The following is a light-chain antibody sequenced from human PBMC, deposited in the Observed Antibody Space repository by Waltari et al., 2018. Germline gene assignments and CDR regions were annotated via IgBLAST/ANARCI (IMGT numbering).Light chain of an antibody. CDR1: TSHVGTTHY. J-gene: IGLJ2*01. CDR3: TSYAGGKDLVV. Sequence: QSALTQPPSASGSPGQSVTIPCPGTTSHVGTTHYVPWYQQHPGKAPKLILYEVTKRPSGVPDRFSGSKSGNTASLTVSGLQAEDEADYYCTSYAGGKDLVVFGGGTKLTVL. CDR2: EVT. V-gene: IGLV2-8*01.